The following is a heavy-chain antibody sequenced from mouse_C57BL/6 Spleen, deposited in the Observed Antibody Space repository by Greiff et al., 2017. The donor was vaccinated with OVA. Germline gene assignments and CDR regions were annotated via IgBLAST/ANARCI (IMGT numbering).Heavy chain of an antibody. J-gene: IGHJ1*03. CDR1: GYTFTSYW. V-gene: IGHV1-52*01. CDR2: IDPSDSET. Sequence: VQLQQPGAELVRPGSSVKLSCKASGYTFTSYWMHWVKQRPIQGLEWIGNIDPSDSETHYNQKFKDKATLTVDKSSSTAYMQLSSLTSEDSAVYYCARSHGYDGYFDVWGTGTTVTVSS. D-gene: IGHD2-2*01. CDR3: ARSHGYDGYFDV.